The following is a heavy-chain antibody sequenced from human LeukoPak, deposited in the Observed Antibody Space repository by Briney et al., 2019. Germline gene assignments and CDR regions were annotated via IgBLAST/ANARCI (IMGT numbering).Heavy chain of an antibody. V-gene: IGHV4-59*08. Sequence: PSETLSLTCTVSGGSISSYYWSWIRQPPGKGRKWIGCIYYSGSTNYNPSLKSRVTISVDTSKNQFSLKLSSVTAADTAVYYCARHAGVGYGRLYYFDYWGQGTLVTVSS. CDR2: IYYSGST. CDR1: GGSISSYY. CDR3: ARHAGVGYGRLYYFDY. J-gene: IGHJ4*02. D-gene: IGHD5-18*01.